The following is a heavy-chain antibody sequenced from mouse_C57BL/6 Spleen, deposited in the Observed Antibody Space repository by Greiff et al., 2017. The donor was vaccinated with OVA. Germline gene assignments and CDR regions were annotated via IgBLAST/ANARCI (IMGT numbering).Heavy chain of an antibody. CDR2: IDPSDSET. J-gene: IGHJ2*01. Sequence: QVQLQQPGAELVRPGSSVKLSCKASGYTFTSYWMHWVKQRPIQGLEWIGNIDPSDSETHYNQKFKDKATLTVDKSSSTAYMQLSSLTSEDSAVYYCARGGFYGNYLDYWGQGTTLTVSS. CDR1: GYTFTSYW. D-gene: IGHD1-1*01. V-gene: IGHV1-52*01. CDR3: ARGGFYGNYLDY.